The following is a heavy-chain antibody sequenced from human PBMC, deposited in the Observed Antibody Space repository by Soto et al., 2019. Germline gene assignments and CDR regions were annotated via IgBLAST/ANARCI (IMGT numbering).Heavy chain of an antibody. CDR2: IYYSGST. V-gene: IGHV4-59*01. J-gene: IGHJ4*02. Sequence: SETLSLTCTVSGGSIRSYYWSWIRQPPGKGLEWIGYIYYSGSTDYNPSLKSRVTMSVDTSKNQFSLKLRSVTAADTAVYYCARDSYDFDDWGQGILVTVSS. CDR1: GGSIRSYY. CDR3: ARDSYDFDD.